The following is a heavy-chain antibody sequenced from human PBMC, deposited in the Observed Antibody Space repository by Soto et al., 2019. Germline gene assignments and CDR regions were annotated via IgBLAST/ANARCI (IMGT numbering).Heavy chain of an antibody. Sequence: QVHLVESGGGVVQPGRSLRLSCAGSGFTFSAFAMHWVRQAPGKGLEWVTFISDDGNKKFYADSVKGRFTVSRDNSRNTLSLQMTSLRPEDTAIYYCAKDQESNYYDTSGLDHWGQGTLVTVSS. J-gene: IGHJ5*02. CDR1: GFTFSAFA. V-gene: IGHV3-30*18. D-gene: IGHD3-22*01. CDR2: ISDDGNKK. CDR3: AKDQESNYYDTSGLDH.